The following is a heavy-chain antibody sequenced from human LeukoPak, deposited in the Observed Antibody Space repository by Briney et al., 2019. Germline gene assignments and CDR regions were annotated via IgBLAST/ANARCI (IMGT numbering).Heavy chain of an antibody. J-gene: IGHJ4*02. Sequence: GGSLRLSCAASGFTFSNAWMSWVRQAPGKGLEWVSSISSSGDYIYYADSMKGRFTIPRDNAKKSLYLQMNSLRAEDTAVYYCARGTMVTVNFDYWGQGTLVTVSS. CDR1: GFTFSNAW. CDR2: ISSSGDYI. CDR3: ARGTMVTVNFDY. D-gene: IGHD4-11*01. V-gene: IGHV3-21*01.